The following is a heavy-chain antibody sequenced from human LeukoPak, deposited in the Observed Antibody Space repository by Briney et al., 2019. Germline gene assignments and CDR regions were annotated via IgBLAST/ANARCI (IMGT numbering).Heavy chain of an antibody. CDR1: GGSISSYY. V-gene: IGHV4-59*01. D-gene: IGHD1-1*01. CDR3: ARDRSGQFDY. CDR2: IYYSGST. Sequence: SETLSLTCTVSGGSISSYYWSWIRQPPGKGLEWIGYIYYSGSTNYNPSLKSRVTISVDTSKSQFSLKLSSVTAADTAVYYCARDRSGQFDYWGQGTLVTVSS. J-gene: IGHJ4*02.